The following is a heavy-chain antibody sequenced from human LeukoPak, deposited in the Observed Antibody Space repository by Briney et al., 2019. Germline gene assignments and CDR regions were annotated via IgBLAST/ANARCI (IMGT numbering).Heavy chain of an antibody. CDR3: ARRSRRGGFDY. V-gene: IGHV3-74*01. D-gene: IGHD6-6*01. Sequence: GGSLRLSCAASGFTFSSHWMHWVRQAPGKGLVWVSRIDSDGSTTNYADSAKGRFTISRDNAKNTLYLQMNSLRAEDTAVYYCARRSRRGGFDYWGQGTLVTVSS. CDR1: GFTFSSHW. CDR2: IDSDGSTT. J-gene: IGHJ4*02.